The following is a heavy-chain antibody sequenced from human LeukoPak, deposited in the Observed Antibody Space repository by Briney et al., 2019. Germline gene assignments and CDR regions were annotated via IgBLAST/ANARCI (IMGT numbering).Heavy chain of an antibody. Sequence: SVKVSCTASGGTFSSYAISWVRQAPGRGLEWMGGIVPIFGTANYAQKFQGRVTITADESTSTAYMELSSLRSEDTAVYYCARDSGMSGYYRSFDYWGQGTLVTVSS. D-gene: IGHD3-22*01. CDR3: ARDSGMSGYYRSFDY. CDR1: GGTFSSYA. J-gene: IGHJ4*02. CDR2: IVPIFGTA. V-gene: IGHV1-69*13.